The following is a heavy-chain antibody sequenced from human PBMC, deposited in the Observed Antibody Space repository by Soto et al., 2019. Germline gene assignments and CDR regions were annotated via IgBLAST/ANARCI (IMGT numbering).Heavy chain of an antibody. J-gene: IGHJ6*01. CDR1: GGTFSSYA. CDR2: IIPIFGTA. Sequence: SVKVSCKASGGTFSSYAISWVRQAPGQGLEWMGGIIPIFGTANYAQKFQGRVTITADESTSTAYMERSSLRSEDTAVYYCAREEGLVARQASSAYYYYYGMDVWGQGNPVPGPS. V-gene: IGHV1-69*13. CDR3: AREEGLVARQASSAYYYYYGMDV. D-gene: IGHD6-6*01.